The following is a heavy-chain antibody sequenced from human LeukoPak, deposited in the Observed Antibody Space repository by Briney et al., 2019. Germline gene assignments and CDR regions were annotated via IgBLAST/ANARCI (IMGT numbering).Heavy chain of an antibody. Sequence: SETLSLTCAVYGGSFSGYYWSWIRQPPGKGLEWIGEINHSGSTNYNPSLTSRVTISVDTTKNQFSLKLSSVTAADTAVYYCARGVLAVWGKGTTVTVSS. V-gene: IGHV4-34*01. CDR2: INHSGST. CDR3: ARGVLAV. CDR1: GGSFSGYY. J-gene: IGHJ6*04.